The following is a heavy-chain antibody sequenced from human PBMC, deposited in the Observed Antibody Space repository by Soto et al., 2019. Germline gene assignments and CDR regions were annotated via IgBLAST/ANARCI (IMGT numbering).Heavy chain of an antibody. V-gene: IGHV4-59*01. J-gene: IGHJ5*02. CDR1: GGSISSYY. CDR3: ARVITMVRGVIIGWFDP. Sequence: PSETLSLTCTVSGGSISSYYWSWIRQPPGKGLEWIGYIYYSGSTNYNPSLKSRVTISVDTSKNQFSLKLSSVTAADTAVYYCARVITMVRGVIIGWFDPWGQGTLVTVSP. CDR2: IYYSGST. D-gene: IGHD3-10*01.